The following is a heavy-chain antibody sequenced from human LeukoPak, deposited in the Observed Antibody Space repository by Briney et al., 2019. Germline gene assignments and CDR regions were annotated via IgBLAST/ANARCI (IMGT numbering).Heavy chain of an antibody. J-gene: IGHJ4*02. V-gene: IGHV4-59*01. CDR1: GDSLSNYY. CDR2: IYYSGST. Sequence: SETLSLTCTVSGDSLSNYYWSWIRQPPGKGLEWLGYIYYSGSTKYNPSLKSRVTVSVDTSKNQFSLKLSSVTAADTAVYYCARLVYYGSGSYYYFDYWGQGTLVTVSS. CDR3: ARLVYYGSGSYYYFDY. D-gene: IGHD3-10*01.